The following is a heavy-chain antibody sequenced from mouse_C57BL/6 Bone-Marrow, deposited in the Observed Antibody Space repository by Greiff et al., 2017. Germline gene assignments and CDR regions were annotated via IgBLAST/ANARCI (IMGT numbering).Heavy chain of an antibody. V-gene: IGHV1-55*01. J-gene: IGHJ2*01. CDR2: IYPGSGST. D-gene: IGHD2-4*01. CDR3: ARSGISFDY. Sequence: QVQLKEPGAELVKPGASVKMSCKASGYTFTSYWITWVKQRPGQGLEWIGDIYPGSGSTNYNEKFKSKATLTVDTSSSTAYMQLSSLTSEDSAVYYSARSGISFDYWGQGTTLTVSS. CDR1: GYTFTSYW.